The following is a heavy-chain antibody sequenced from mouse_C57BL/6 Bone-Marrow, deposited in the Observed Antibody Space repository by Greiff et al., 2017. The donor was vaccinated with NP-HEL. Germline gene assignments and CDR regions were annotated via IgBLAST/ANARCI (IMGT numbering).Heavy chain of an antibody. V-gene: IGHV7-1*01. D-gene: IGHD2-2*01. Sequence: EVQVVESGGGLVQSGRSLRLSCATSGFTFSDFYMEWVRQAPGKGLEWIAASRNKANDYTTEYSASVKGRFIVSRDTSQSILYLQMNALRAEDTAIYYCARDAFYYGYLYAMDYWGQGTSVTVSS. J-gene: IGHJ4*01. CDR3: ARDAFYYGYLYAMDY. CDR1: GFTFSDFY. CDR2: SRNKANDYTT.